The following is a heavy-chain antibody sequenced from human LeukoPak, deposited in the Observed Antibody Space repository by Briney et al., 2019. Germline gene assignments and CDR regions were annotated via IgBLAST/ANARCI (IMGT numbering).Heavy chain of an antibody. CDR3: ARDVTTYGGTNRSGFDP. V-gene: IGHV4-59*01. J-gene: IGHJ5*02. Sequence: SETLSLTCPVSGGSISSYYWSWIRQPPGKGLAWIGYIYYSGSTNYNPSLKSRVTISVDTSKNQFSLKLSSVTAADTAVYYCARDVTTYGGTNRSGFDPWGQGTLVTVSP. CDR2: IYYSGST. D-gene: IGHD1-14*01. CDR1: GGSISSYY.